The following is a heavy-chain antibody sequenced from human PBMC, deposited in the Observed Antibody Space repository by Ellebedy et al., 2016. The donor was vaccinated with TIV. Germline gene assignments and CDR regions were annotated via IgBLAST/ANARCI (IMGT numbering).Heavy chain of an antibody. V-gene: IGHV3-15*01. J-gene: IGHJ4*02. Sequence: PGGSLRLSCAASGFTVSSSYMTWVRQGPGKGLEWVGRIKSNTVGETRDYAAPVKGRFTISMDDSKRTLFLQMNSLNAEDTAVYYCTTGSSRGYWGQGTLVTVSS. CDR3: TTGSSRGY. CDR2: IKSNTVGETR. CDR1: GFTVSSSY. D-gene: IGHD6-13*01.